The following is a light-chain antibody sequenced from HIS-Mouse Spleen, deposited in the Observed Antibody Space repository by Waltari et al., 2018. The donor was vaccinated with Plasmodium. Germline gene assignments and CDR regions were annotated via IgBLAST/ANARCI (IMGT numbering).Light chain of an antibody. CDR1: QCISSA. J-gene: IGKJ5*01. Sequence: AIQLTQSPSSLSASVGDRVTITCRARQCISSALAWYQQKPVKAPKLLIYDASSLESGVPSRFSGSGSGTDFTLTISSLQPEDFATYYCQQFNSYPQGTFGQGTRLEIK. CDR2: DAS. V-gene: IGKV1-13*02. CDR3: QQFNSYPQGT.